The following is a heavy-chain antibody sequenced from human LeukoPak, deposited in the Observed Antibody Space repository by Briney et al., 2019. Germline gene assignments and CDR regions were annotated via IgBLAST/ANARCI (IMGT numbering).Heavy chain of an antibody. Sequence: ASVKVSCKASGFAFTSSAVQWVRQARGQRLEWIGWIVVGSGNTNYAQKFQERVTITRDMSTSTAYMELSSLRSEDTAVYYCAGSGYSYGYDLYYYYYYMDVWGKGTTVTVSS. CDR3: AGSGYSYGYDLYYYYYYMDV. V-gene: IGHV1-58*01. J-gene: IGHJ6*03. CDR2: IVVGSGNT. CDR1: GFAFTSSA. D-gene: IGHD5-18*01.